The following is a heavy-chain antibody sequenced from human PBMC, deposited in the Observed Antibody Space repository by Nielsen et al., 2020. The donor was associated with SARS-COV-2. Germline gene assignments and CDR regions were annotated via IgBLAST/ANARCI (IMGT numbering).Heavy chain of an antibody. CDR3: AKEPGINGMDV. Sequence: GESLKLSCAASGFRFIAYDMTWVRQAPGKGLEWVLLISGSGANTHYADSVKGRFTISRDNSKNTVYLQMNSLRAEDTAVYYCAKEPGINGMDVWGQGTTVIVSS. J-gene: IGHJ6*02. CDR2: ISGSGANT. D-gene: IGHD6-13*01. CDR1: GFRFIAYD. V-gene: IGHV3-23*01.